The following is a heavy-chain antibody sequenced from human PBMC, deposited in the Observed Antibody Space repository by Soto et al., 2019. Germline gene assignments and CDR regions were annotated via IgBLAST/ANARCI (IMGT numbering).Heavy chain of an antibody. CDR1: GFTFSSYA. D-gene: IGHD1-1*01. Sequence: GGSLRLSCAASGFTFSSYAMSWVRQAPGKGLEWVSAISGSGGSTYYADSVKGRFTISRDNSKNTLYLQMNSLRAEDTAVYYCAKRVGDGTYYYYGMDVWGQGTTVTVSS. CDR3: AKRVGDGTYYYYGMDV. J-gene: IGHJ6*02. CDR2: ISGSGGST. V-gene: IGHV3-23*01.